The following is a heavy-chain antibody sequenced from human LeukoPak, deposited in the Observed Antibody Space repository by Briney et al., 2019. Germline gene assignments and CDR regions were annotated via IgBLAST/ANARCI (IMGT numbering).Heavy chain of an antibody. V-gene: IGHV3-43*01. CDR2: ISWDGGST. CDR1: GFTFDDYT. Sequence: GGSLRLSCAASGFTFDDYTMHWVRQAPGKGLEWVSLISWDGGSTYYADSVKGRFTISRDNSKNSLYLQMNSLRKEDTALYYCAKEAEEAVAGMDYWGQGTQVTVSS. D-gene: IGHD6-19*01. CDR3: AKEAEEAVAGMDY. J-gene: IGHJ4*02.